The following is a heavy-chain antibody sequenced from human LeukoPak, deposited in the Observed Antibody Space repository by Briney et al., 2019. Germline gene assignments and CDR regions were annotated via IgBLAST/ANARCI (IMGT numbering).Heavy chain of an antibody. J-gene: IGHJ4*02. CDR3: ARVAYSSGWKGPFDY. CDR2: ISSSSSYI. D-gene: IGHD6-19*01. CDR1: GFTFSSYS. Sequence: PGGSLRLSCAASGFTFSSYSMNWVRQAPGKGLEWVSSISSSSSYIYYADSVKGRFTISRDNAKNSLYLQMNSLRAEDTAVYYCARVAYSSGWKGPFDYWGQGTLVTVSS. V-gene: IGHV3-21*01.